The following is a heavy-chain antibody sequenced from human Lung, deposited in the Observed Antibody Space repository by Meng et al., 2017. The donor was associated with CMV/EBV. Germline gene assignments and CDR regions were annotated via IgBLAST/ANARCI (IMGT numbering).Heavy chain of an antibody. CDR3: ASTPQRRTTYNDY. Sequence: ESLKISCAASGFTVSSNYMSWVRQAPGKGLEWVSVIYSGGSTYYADSVKGRFTISRDNSKNTLYLQMNSLRAEDTAVYYCASTPQRRTTYNDYWGQGPLVTVSS. V-gene: IGHV3-53*01. CDR2: IYSGGST. CDR1: GFTVSSNY. D-gene: IGHD2/OR15-2a*01. J-gene: IGHJ4*02.